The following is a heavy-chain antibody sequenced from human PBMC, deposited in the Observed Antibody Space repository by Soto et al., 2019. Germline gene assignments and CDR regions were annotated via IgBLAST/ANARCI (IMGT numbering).Heavy chain of an antibody. D-gene: IGHD2-8*02. CDR2: IDPIGGNT. CDR1: GYTFTTYH. J-gene: IGHJ1*01. CDR3: FSGYCTGSASCDGDFQA. Sequence: QVQLEQSGAEVKEPGASVKISCKASGYTFTTYHIHWVRQAPGQGLDWMGMIDPIGGNTGYARKVRVRVATTGDTSTCMAYRGVNRLRFADTAMSLCFSGYCTGSASCDGDFQAWGQGTLVTVSS. V-gene: IGHV1-46*01.